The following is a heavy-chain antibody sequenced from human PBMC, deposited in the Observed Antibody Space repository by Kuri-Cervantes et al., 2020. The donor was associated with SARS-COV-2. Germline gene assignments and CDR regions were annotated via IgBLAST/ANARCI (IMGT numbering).Heavy chain of an antibody. Sequence: GGSLRLSCAASGFTFSGHWIHWVRQAPGKGLVWVSRINPAGSYTNNADSVKGRFTLSRDNAKNSLYLQMNSLRAEDTAVYYCARAKIYGSGSYLRYWGQGTLVTVSS. V-gene: IGHV3-74*01. CDR3: ARAKIYGSGSYLRY. D-gene: IGHD3-10*01. J-gene: IGHJ4*02. CDR2: INPAGSYT. CDR1: GFTFSGHW.